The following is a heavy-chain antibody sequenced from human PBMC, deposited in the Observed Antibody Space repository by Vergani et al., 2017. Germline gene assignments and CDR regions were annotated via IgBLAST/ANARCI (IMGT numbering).Heavy chain of an antibody. CDR2: ISYDGSNK. V-gene: IGHV3-30*03. CDR3: AREGDRVVPGGYFDY. J-gene: IGHJ4*02. CDR1: GFTFSSYG. Sequence: QVQLVESGGGVVQPGRSLRLSCAASGFTFSSYGMHWVRQAPGKGLEWVAVISYDGSNKYYADSVKGRFTISRDNSKNTLYLQMNSLRAEDTAVYYCAREGDRVVPGGYFDYWGQGTLVTVSS. D-gene: IGHD2-2*01.